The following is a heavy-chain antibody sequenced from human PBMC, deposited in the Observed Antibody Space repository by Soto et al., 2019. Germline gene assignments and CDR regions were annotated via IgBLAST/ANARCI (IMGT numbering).Heavy chain of an antibody. CDR2: INHSGST. J-gene: IGHJ4*02. D-gene: IGHD2-2*01. Sequence: SETLSLTCAVYGGSFSGYYWSWIRQPPGKGLEWIGEINHSGSTNYNPSLKSRVTISVDTSKNQFSLKLSSVTAADTAVYYCARLAPHCSSTSCYARVRYYYGSGIDYWGQGTLVTVS. CDR1: GGSFSGYY. V-gene: IGHV4-34*01. CDR3: ARLAPHCSSTSCYARVRYYYGSGIDY.